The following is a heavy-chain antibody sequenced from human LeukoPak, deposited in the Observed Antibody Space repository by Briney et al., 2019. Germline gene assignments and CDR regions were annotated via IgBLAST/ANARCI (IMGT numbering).Heavy chain of an antibody. CDR1: GGSISSGGYY. J-gene: IGHJ4*02. CDR3: AREKNSYGPYFDY. D-gene: IGHD5-18*01. CDR2: IYYSGST. Sequence: PSETLSLTCTVSGGSISSGGYYWSWIRQHPGKGLEWIGYIYYSGSTYYNPSLKSRVTISVDTSKNQFSLKLSSVTAADTAVYYCAREKNSYGPYFDYWGQGTLVTVSS. V-gene: IGHV4-31*03.